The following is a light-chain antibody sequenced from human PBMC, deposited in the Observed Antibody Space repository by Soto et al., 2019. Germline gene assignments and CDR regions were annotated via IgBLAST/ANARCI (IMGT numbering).Light chain of an antibody. J-gene: IGKJ1*01. V-gene: IGKV1-5*03. CDR2: WAS. CDR1: QSINSW. CDR3: EQYKSYPWT. Sequence: DIPMTQSPSTLSASVGERVTITCRASQSINSWLAWLQQKPGKAPKLLIYWASSLESGVPSRFSGSGSGTEFNLTISSLQPDDFATYNCEQYKSYPWTFGQGTKVEIK.